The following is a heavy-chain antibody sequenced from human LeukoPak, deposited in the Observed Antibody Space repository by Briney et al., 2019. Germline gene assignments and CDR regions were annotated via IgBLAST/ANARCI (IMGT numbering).Heavy chain of an antibody. CDR2: IYTSGST. V-gene: IGHV4-4*07. CDR1: GGSISSYY. CDR3: ARDVHSSSGGFDY. D-gene: IGHD6-6*01. J-gene: IGHJ4*02. Sequence: SETLSPTCTVSGGSISSYYWGWVRQPPGEGLEWIGRIYTSGSTNYNPSLKSRVTMSVDTSKNQFSLKLSSVTAADTAVYYCARDVHSSSGGFDYWGQGTLVTVSS.